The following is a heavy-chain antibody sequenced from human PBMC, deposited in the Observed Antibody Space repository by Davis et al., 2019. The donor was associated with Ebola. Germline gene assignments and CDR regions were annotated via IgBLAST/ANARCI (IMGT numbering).Heavy chain of an antibody. Sequence: GSLRLSCAASGFTFSTYWMSWVRQAPGKGLEWVANIKQDGSEKYYVDSVKGRFTISRDNAKNSPYLQMNSLRAEDTAVYYCASRGFPKAFDIWGQGTMVTVSS. CDR2: IKQDGSEK. CDR1: GFTFSTYW. J-gene: IGHJ3*02. CDR3: ASRGFPKAFDI. V-gene: IGHV3-7*03.